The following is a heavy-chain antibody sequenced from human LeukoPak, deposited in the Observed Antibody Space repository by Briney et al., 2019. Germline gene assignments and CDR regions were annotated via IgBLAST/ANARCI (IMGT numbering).Heavy chain of an antibody. CDR3: AKLSTGFKFGDAFDI. D-gene: IGHD2-2*01. J-gene: IGHJ3*02. V-gene: IGHV3-23*01. Sequence: PGGSLRLSCAASGFTFSSYAMSWVRQAPGKGLEWVSAISGSGGSTYYADSVKGRFTISRDNAKNSLYLQMNSLRAEDTALYYCAKLSTGFKFGDAFDIWGQGTMVTVSS. CDR2: ISGSGGST. CDR1: GFTFSSYA.